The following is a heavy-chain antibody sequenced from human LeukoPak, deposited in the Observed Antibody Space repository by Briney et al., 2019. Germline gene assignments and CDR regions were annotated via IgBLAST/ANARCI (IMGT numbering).Heavy chain of an antibody. V-gene: IGHV4-34*01. CDR2: INHSGST. CDR3: ASVGNKRSYYYDSSGYIDY. J-gene: IGHJ4*02. D-gene: IGHD3-22*01. CDR1: GGSFSGYY. Sequence: ETSETLSLTCAVYGGSFSGYYWSWIRQPPGKGLEWIGEINHSGSTNYNPSLKSRVTISVDTSKNQFSLKLSSVTAADTAVYYCASVGNKRSYYYDSSGYIDYWGQGTLVTVSS.